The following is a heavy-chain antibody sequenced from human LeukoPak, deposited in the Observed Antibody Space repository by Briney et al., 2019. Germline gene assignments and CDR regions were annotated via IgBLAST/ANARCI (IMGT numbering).Heavy chain of an antibody. CDR2: INIGGTNT. CDR1: GFTFNDYY. CDR3: ARDPFEH. V-gene: IGHV3-11*06. J-gene: IGHJ1*01. Sequence: GGSLRLSCAASGFTFNDYYMSWIRQAPGKGLEWLSYINIGGTNTHYADSVKGRFTISGDNAKNSLYLQMNSLRAEDTAVYYCARDPFEHWGQGTLVTVSS.